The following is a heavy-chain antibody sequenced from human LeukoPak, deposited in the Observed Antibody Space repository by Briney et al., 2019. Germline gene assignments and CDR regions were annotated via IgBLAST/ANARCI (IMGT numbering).Heavy chain of an antibody. CDR1: GGTFSSYA. CDR3: ARDRLWNLYYDSSGYYVGAFDI. V-gene: IGHV1-69*01. D-gene: IGHD3-22*01. CDR2: IIPIFGTA. Sequence: SVQVSCKASGGTFSSYAISWVRQAPGQGLEWMGGIIPIFGTANYAQKFQGRVTITADESTSTAYMELSSLRSEDTAVYYCARDRLWNLYYDSSGYYVGAFDIWGQGTMVTVSS. J-gene: IGHJ3*02.